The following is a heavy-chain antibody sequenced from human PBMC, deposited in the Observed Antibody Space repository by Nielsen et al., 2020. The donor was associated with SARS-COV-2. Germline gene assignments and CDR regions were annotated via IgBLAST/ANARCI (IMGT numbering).Heavy chain of an antibody. CDR1: GGSIGSYY. CDR2: IFNTGST. Sequence: SETLSLTCTVFGGSIGSYYWSWIRQPPGKGLEWIGHIFNTGSTSYNPSLRSRVTISVDTSKNQFSLKLSSVTAADTAVYYCATDYYGSGSRDYYYGMDVWGQGTTVTVSS. V-gene: IGHV4-59*12. D-gene: IGHD3-10*01. CDR3: ATDYYGSGSRDYYYGMDV. J-gene: IGHJ6*02.